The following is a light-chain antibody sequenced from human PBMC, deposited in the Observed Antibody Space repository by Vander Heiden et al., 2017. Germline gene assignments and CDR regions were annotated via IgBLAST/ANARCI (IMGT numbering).Light chain of an antibody. CDR1: NSDVGTHT. Sequence: QSVLAQPPSASGTPGQRITISCTGSNSDVGTHTVNWYQQLPATAPNLLIYSNNQRPPGVPDRLSGAKSGTSASLAISGLQSEDEADDYCATWDDGLNGHVLFGGGTKLTVL. CDR3: ATWDDGLNGHVL. CDR2: SNN. V-gene: IGLV1-44*01. J-gene: IGLJ2*01.